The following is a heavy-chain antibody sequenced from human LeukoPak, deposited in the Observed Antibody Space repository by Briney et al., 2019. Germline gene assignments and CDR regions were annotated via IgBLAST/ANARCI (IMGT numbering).Heavy chain of an antibody. D-gene: IGHD3-22*01. J-gene: IGHJ4*02. CDR3: ARDPFNYDSSGYYSY. V-gene: IGHV3-30-3*01. Sequence: GGSLRLSCAASGFTFSSYWMSWVRQAPGKGLEWVAVISYDGSNKYYADSVKGRFTISRDNSKNTLYLQMNSLRAEDTAVYYCARDPFNYDSSGYYSYWGQGTLVTVSS. CDR1: GFTFSSYW. CDR2: ISYDGSNK.